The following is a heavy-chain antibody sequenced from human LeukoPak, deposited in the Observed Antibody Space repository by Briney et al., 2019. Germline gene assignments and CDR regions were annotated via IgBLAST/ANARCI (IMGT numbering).Heavy chain of an antibody. CDR2: ISSSSSTI. V-gene: IGHV3-48*04. J-gene: IGHJ4*02. Sequence: GGSLRLSCAASGFTFSSYSMNWVRQAPGKGLEWVSYISSSSSTIYYADSVKGRFTISRDNAKNSLYLQMNSLRAEDTAVYYCAREKGDIVVVVAALDYWGQGTLVTVSS. D-gene: IGHD2-15*01. CDR3: AREKGDIVVVVAALDY. CDR1: GFTFSSYS.